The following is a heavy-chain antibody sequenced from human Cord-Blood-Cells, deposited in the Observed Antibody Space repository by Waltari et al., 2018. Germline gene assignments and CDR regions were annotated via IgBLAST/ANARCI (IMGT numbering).Heavy chain of an antibody. D-gene: IGHD4-17*01. V-gene: IGHV3-33*01. J-gene: IGHJ4*02. CDR1: GFTFSCYG. CDR3: ARGPVSHFDY. Sequence: QVQLVESGGGVVQPGRSLRLSCAASGFTFSCYGMAWVRQAPGKGVEWVAVIWYDGSNKYYADSVKGRFTISRDNSKNTLELQMNSLRAEDTAVYYCARGPVSHFDYWGQGTLVTVSS. CDR2: IWYDGSNK.